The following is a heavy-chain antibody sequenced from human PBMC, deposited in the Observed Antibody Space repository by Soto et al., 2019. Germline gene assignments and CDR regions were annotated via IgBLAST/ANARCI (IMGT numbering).Heavy chain of an antibody. V-gene: IGHV1-69*02. CDR1: GGTFSSYT. CDR2: IIPILGIA. D-gene: IGHD1-1*01. Sequence: SVKVSCKASGGTFSSYTISWVRQAPGQGLEWMGRIIPILGIANYAQKFQGRVTITADKSTSTAYMELSSLRSEDTAIYYCAKAISGYNAPLDHWGQGTRVTVSS. CDR3: AKAISGYNAPLDH. J-gene: IGHJ4*02.